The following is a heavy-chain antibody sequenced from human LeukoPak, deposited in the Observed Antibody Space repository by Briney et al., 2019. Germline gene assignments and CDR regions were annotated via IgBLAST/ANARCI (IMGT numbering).Heavy chain of an antibody. CDR2: IKQDGSEK. V-gene: IGHV3-7*01. J-gene: IGHJ4*02. Sequence: GGSLRLSCAASGFTFSSYWMSWVRQAPGKGLEWVANIKQDGSEKYYVDSVKGRFTISRDNAKNSLYLQMNSLRAEDTAVYYCARDSPVLYDSSGYYFLFDYWGQGTLVTVSP. D-gene: IGHD3-22*01. CDR1: GFTFSSYW. CDR3: ARDSPVLYDSSGYYFLFDY.